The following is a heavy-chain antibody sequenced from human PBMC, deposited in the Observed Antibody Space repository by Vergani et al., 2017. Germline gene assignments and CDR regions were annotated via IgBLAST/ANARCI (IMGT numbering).Heavy chain of an antibody. CDR2: IYRTGRT. CDR3: ARRSGIVYDIFSGTQYFFYC. D-gene: IGHD3-9*01. V-gene: IGHV4-38-2*01. Sequence: QVQLQESGPGLVKPSETLSLTCAVSGFSIDNGYYWDWIRQPPGKGLEWIGSIYRTGRTHFNPSLKSRVTISVDTSNNHFSLRLNSLTAADTAVYYCARRSGIVYDIFSGTQYFFYCWGQGTLVTVSS. J-gene: IGHJ4*02. CDR1: GFSIDNGYY.